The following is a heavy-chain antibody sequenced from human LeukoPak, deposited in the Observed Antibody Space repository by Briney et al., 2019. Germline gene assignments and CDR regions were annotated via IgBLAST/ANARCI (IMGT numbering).Heavy chain of an antibody. J-gene: IGHJ4*02. Sequence: GGSLRLSCVASGFTFSSRDWMTWVRQAPGQGLEWVANIKQDGSEKNYVDSVKGRFTISRDNAKNSLYLQMNSLRAEDTAVYYCAREGRGYKVAKFDYWGQGTLVTVSS. CDR2: IKQDGSEK. CDR3: AREGRGYKVAKFDY. V-gene: IGHV3-7*01. D-gene: IGHD3-22*01. CDR1: GFTFSSRDW.